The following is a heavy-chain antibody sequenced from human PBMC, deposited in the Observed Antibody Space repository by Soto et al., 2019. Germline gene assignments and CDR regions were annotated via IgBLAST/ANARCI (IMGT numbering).Heavy chain of an antibody. CDR1: GGSISSYY. D-gene: IGHD5-12*01. J-gene: IGHJ3*02. V-gene: IGHV4-59*01. CDR2: IYYSGST. Sequence: SETLSLTCTVSGGSISSYYWSWIRQPPGKGLEWIGYIYYSGSTNYNPSLKSRVTISVDTSKNQFSLKLSSVTAADTAVYYCARSQSLRWLQLTGAFHIWGQGTMVTVS. CDR3: ARSQSLRWLQLTGAFHI.